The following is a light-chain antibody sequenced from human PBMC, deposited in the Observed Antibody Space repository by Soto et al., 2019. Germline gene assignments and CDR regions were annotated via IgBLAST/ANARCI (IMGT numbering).Light chain of an antibody. J-gene: IGKJ1*01. V-gene: IGKV2-30*01. Sequence: DVVMTQSPLSLPVTLGQPASISCRSSQSLVYSDGDIYFNWFLQRPGQSPRRLIYKVSNRDSGVPDRFSGSGSGTDFTLKISRVEAEDVGVYYCIQGTHWPWTFGQGTKVEIK. CDR3: IQGTHWPWT. CDR1: QSLVYSDGDIY. CDR2: KVS.